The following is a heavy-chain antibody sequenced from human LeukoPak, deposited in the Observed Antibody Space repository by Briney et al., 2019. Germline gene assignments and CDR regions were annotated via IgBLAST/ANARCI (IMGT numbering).Heavy chain of an antibody. J-gene: IGHJ6*03. D-gene: IGHD6-19*01. CDR3: AKGGHSGPEYYYYMDV. CDR2: ISGSGGST. V-gene: IGHV3-23*01. Sequence: GGSLRLPCAASGFTFSSYGMSWVRQVTGKGLEWVSTISGSGGSTYYADSVKGRFTISRDNSKNTLYLQMNSLRAEDTAVYYCAKGGHSGPEYYYYMDVWGKGTTVTISS. CDR1: GFTFSSYG.